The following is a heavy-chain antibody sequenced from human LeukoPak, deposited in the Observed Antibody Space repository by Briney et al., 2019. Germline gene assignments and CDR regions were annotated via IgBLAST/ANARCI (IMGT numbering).Heavy chain of an antibody. D-gene: IGHD3-10*01. J-gene: IGHJ4*02. CDR3: AKTITMVRDRGG. V-gene: IGHV4-34*01. CDR2: INHSGST. Sequence: PSETLSLTCAVYGGSFSGYYWSWIRQPPGKGLEWIGEINHSGSTNYNPSLKSRVTISVDTSKNQFSLKLSSVTAADTAVYYCAKTITMVRDRGGWGQGTLVTVSS. CDR1: GGSFSGYY.